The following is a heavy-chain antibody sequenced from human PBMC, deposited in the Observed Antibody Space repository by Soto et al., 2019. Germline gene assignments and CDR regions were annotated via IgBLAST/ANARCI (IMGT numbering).Heavy chain of an antibody. CDR3: AKLQSRDALQDY. V-gene: IGHV1-46*01. CDR1: GYTFTSYY. Sequence: ASVKVSCKASGYTFTSYYMHWVRQAPGQGLEWMGIINPSGGSTSYAQKFQGRVTMTRDTSTSTVYMELSSLRSEDTAVYYCAKLQSRDALQDYWGQGTLVTVSP. J-gene: IGHJ4*02. D-gene: IGHD2-15*01. CDR2: INPSGGST.